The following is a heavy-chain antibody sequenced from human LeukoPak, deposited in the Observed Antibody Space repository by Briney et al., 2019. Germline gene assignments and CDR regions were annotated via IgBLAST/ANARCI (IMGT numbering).Heavy chain of an antibody. V-gene: IGHV1-46*01. Sequence: ASVKVSCKASGYTFTSYYMHWVRQAPGQGLEWMGIINPSGGSTSYAQKFQGRVTMTRDTSTSTVYMELSRLRSDDTAVYYCATIAVAASPGYWGQGTLVTVSS. J-gene: IGHJ4*02. CDR2: INPSGGST. D-gene: IGHD6-19*01. CDR1: GYTFTSYY. CDR3: ATIAVAASPGY.